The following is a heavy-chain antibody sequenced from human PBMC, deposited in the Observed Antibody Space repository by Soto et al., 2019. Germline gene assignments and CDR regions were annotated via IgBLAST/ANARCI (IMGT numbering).Heavy chain of an antibody. V-gene: IGHV3-33*01. CDR2: IWYDGSNK. CDR1: GFTFSSYG. CDR3: ARGRRYCSGGSCYTYYYYYYYMDV. J-gene: IGHJ6*03. Sequence: QVQLVESGGGVVQPGRSLRLSCAASGFTFSSYGMHWVRQAPGKGLEWGAVIWYDGSNKYYADSVKGRFTISRDNSKNTLYLQMNSLRAEDTAVYYCARGRRYCSGGSCYTYYYYYYYMDVWGKGTTVTVSS. D-gene: IGHD2-15*01.